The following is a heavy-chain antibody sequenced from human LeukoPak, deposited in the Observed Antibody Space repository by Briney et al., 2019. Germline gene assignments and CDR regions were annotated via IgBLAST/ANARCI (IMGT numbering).Heavy chain of an antibody. Sequence: PSETLSLTCAVYGGSFSGYYWSWIRQPPGKGLEWIGEINHSGSTNYNPSLKSRVTISVDTSKNQFSLKLSSVTAADTAVYYCARPNIAVAGTASAFDIWAKGQWSPSLQ. CDR2: INHSGST. CDR3: ARPNIAVAGTASAFDI. J-gene: IGHJ3*02. CDR1: GGSFSGYY. D-gene: IGHD6-19*01. V-gene: IGHV4-34*01.